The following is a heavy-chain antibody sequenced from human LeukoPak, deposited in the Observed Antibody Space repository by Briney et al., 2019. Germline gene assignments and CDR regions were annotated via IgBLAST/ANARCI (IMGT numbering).Heavy chain of an antibody. Sequence: GGSLRLSCAASGFTFSSYAMSWVRQAPGKGLEWVSAISGSGGSTYYADSVKGRFTISRDNTKNTLYLQMNSLRAEDTAVYYCAKVVDCGGDCYSDYWGQGSLVTVSS. D-gene: IGHD2-21*02. CDR3: AKVVDCGGDCYSDY. CDR2: ISGSGGST. J-gene: IGHJ4*02. CDR1: GFTFSSYA. V-gene: IGHV3-23*01.